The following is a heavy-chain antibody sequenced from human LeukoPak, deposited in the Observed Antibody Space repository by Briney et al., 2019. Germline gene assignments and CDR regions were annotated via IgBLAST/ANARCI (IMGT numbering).Heavy chain of an antibody. CDR1: GFTFSSYA. CDR3: ARDPTVPAAIIYYYYGMDV. CDR2: ISYDGSNK. J-gene: IGHJ6*02. V-gene: IGHV3-30*01. D-gene: IGHD2-2*02. Sequence: GGSLRLSCAASGFTFSSYAMHWVRQAPGKGLEWVAVISYDGSNKYYADSVKGRFTISRDNSKNTLYLQMNSLRAEDTAVYYCARDPTVPAAIIYYYYGMDVWGQGTTVTVSS.